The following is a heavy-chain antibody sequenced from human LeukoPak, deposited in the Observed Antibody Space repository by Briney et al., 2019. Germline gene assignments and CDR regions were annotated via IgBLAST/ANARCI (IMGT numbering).Heavy chain of an antibody. V-gene: IGHV3-21*01. CDR1: GFTFSTYW. CDR2: ISSSGSYI. Sequence: GGSLRLSCAASGFTFSTYWMSWVRQAPGKGLEWVSSISSSGSYIYYADSVKGRFTISRDNAKNSLYLQMSSLRAEDTAVYYCARRLDSWGQGTLVTVSS. J-gene: IGHJ4*02. CDR3: ARRLDS.